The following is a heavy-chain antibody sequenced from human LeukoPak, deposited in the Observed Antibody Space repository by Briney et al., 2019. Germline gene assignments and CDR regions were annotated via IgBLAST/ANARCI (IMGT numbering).Heavy chain of an antibody. D-gene: IGHD3-22*01. CDR2: THYDGSYK. CDR1: GFTFSGYG. V-gene: IGHV3-30*19. J-gene: IGHJ4*02. CDR3: ARNLDYYDSSGTFGY. Sequence: GGSLRLSCAASGFTFSGYGMHWVRQAPGKGLDWVAATHYDGSYKYYADSVKGRFTISRDNSKNTLYLQMNSLRAEDTAVYYCARNLDYYDSSGTFGYWGQGTLVTVSS.